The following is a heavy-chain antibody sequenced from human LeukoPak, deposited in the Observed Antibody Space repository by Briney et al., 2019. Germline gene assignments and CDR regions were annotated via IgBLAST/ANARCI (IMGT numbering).Heavy chain of an antibody. V-gene: IGHV1-2*02. CDR1: GYTFTGYY. CDR3: ARQKAAAGHFDY. CDR2: IDPNSGGT. J-gene: IGHJ4*02. D-gene: IGHD6-13*01. Sequence: ASVKVSCKASGYTFTGYYMHWVRQAPGQGLERMGWIDPNSGGTNYAQKFQGRVTMTRDTSISSAYMDLSRLRYDDTAVYYCARQKAAAGHFDYWGQGTLVTVSS.